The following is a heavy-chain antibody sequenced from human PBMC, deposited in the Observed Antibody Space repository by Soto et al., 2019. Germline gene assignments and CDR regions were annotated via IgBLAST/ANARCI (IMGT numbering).Heavy chain of an antibody. CDR3: ARGGIPVAGTNRYYYYGMAV. CDR1: GYTFTSYG. Sequence: ASVKVSCKGSGYTFTSYGISWVRQAPGQGLEWMGWISAYNGNTNYAQKLQGRVTMTTDTSTSTAYMELGSLRSDDTAVYYCARGGIPVAGTNRYYYYGMAVWGQGTTVTVSS. CDR2: ISAYNGNT. D-gene: IGHD6-19*01. J-gene: IGHJ6*02. V-gene: IGHV1-18*01.